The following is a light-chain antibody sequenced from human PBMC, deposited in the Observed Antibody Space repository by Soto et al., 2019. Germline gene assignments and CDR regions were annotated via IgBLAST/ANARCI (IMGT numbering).Light chain of an antibody. Sequence: EIVLTQSPGTLSLSPGERATLFCRASQSVSSSYLAWYQQKPGQAPRLLISGASDRATGIPDRFSGSGSGTDFTLTISRLEPEDYAVYSYQEYGSSPWTFGQGTKVDVK. V-gene: IGKV3-20*01. CDR1: QSVSSSY. J-gene: IGKJ1*01. CDR3: QEYGSSPWT. CDR2: GAS.